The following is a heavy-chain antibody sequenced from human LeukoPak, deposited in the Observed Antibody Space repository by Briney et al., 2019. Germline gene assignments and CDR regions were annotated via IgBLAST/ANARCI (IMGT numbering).Heavy chain of an antibody. Sequence: ASVKVSCKASGYTFTSYGISWVRQAPGQGLEWMGWISAYNGNTNYAQKLQGRVTMTTDTSTSTAYMELRSLRSDDTAVYYCARDRLRPYYYDSSCDYWGQGTLVTVSS. CDR1: GYTFTSYG. V-gene: IGHV1-18*01. CDR2: ISAYNGNT. J-gene: IGHJ4*02. CDR3: ARDRLRPYYYDSSCDY. D-gene: IGHD3-22*01.